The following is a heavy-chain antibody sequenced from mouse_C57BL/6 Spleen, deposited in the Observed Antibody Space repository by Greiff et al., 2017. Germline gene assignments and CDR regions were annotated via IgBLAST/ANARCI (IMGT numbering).Heavy chain of an antibody. D-gene: IGHD2-4*01. CDR2: IYPRSGNT. J-gene: IGHJ4*01. V-gene: IGHV1-81*01. Sequence: VMLQQSGAELARPGASVKLSCKASGYTFTSYGISWVKQRTGQGLEWIGEIYPRSGNTYYNEKFKGKATLTADKSSSTAYMELRSLTSEDSAVYFCARAGYDYLYAMDYWGQGTSVTVSS. CDR3: ARAGYDYLYAMDY. CDR1: GYTFTSYG.